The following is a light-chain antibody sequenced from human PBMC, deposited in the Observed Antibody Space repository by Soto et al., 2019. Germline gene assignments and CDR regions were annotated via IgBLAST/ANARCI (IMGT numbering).Light chain of an antibody. CDR2: GAS. CDR1: QSVSSN. CDR3: QQYANSPLT. V-gene: IGKV3-15*01. Sequence: EVVMTQSPATLSVSLGDRATLSCRASQSVSSNLAWYQQKPGQAPRLLIYGASTRATGIPARFSGSGSGTEFTLTISSLQSEDFAVYYCQQYANSPLTFGGGTTVEIK. J-gene: IGKJ4*01.